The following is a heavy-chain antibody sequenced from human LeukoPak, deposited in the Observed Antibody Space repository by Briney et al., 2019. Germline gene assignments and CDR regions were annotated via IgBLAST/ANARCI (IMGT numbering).Heavy chain of an antibody. D-gene: IGHD3-3*01. V-gene: IGHV4-34*01. CDR3: ARRRILEWFRTYYYYYMDV. J-gene: IGHJ6*03. CDR1: GGSFSGYY. Sequence: TSETLSLTCAVYGGSFSGYYWSWIRQPPGKGLEWIGEIHHSGSTNYNPSLKSRVTISVDTSKNQFSLKLSSVTAADTAVYYCARRRILEWFRTYYYYYMDVWGKGTTVTVSS. CDR2: IHHSGST.